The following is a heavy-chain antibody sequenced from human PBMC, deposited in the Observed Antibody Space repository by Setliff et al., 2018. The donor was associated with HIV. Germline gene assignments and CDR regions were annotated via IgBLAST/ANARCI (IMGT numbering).Heavy chain of an antibody. CDR2: INTNTGNP. Sequence: ASVKVSCKASGYTFNNYAMNWVRQAPGQGLGLMGWINTNTGNPTYAQGFTGRFVLSLDTSVSTAYLQISSLKAEDTAVYFCARDLKRPNSNFWGGYPIPFDSWGQGTLVTVSS. CDR1: GYTFNNYA. CDR3: ARDLKRPNSNFWGGYPIPFDS. D-gene: IGHD3-3*01. V-gene: IGHV7-4-1*02. J-gene: IGHJ4*02.